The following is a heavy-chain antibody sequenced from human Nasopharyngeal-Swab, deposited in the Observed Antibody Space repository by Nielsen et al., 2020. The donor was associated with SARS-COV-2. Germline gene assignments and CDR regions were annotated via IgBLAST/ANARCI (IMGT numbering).Heavy chain of an antibody. CDR3: ARVSPRYCSSTSCYGVDY. CDR1: GGSISSGGYS. J-gene: IGHJ4*02. CDR2: IYYSGST. Sequence: GSLRLSCAVSGGSISSGGYSWSWIRQPPGKGLEWIGYIYYSGSTNYNPSLKSRVTISVDASKNQFSLKLSSVTAADTAVYYCARVSPRYCSSTSCYGVDYWGQGTLVTVSS. D-gene: IGHD2-2*01. V-gene: IGHV4-61*08.